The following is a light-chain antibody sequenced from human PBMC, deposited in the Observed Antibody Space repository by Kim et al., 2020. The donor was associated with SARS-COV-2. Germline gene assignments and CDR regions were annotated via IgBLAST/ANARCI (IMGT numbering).Light chain of an antibody. CDR1: SSDVGGYTY. Sequence: QSVTISCTGTSSDVGGYTYVSWYQQHPGKAPNLMIYEVSKRPSGVPDRFSGYKSGNTASLTVSGLQAEDEADYYCSSYAGSNNYVVFGGGTQLTVL. CDR2: EVS. CDR3: SSYAGSNNYVV. V-gene: IGLV2-8*01. J-gene: IGLJ2*01.